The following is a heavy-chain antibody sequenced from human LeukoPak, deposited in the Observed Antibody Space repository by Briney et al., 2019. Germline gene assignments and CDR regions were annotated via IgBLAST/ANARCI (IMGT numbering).Heavy chain of an antibody. CDR2: INHSGST. D-gene: IGHD3-10*01. V-gene: IGHV4-34*01. CDR1: GGSFSGYY. Sequence: PSETLSLTCAVYGGSFSGYYWSWIRQPPGKGLEWIGEINHSGSTNYNPSLKSRVTISVDTSKNQFSLKLSSVTAADTAVYYCARGIGERSGDWGQGTLVTVSS. J-gene: IGHJ4*02. CDR3: ARGIGERSGD.